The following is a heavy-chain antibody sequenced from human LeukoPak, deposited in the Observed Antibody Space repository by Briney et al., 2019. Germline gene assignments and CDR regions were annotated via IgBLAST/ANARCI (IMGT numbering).Heavy chain of an antibody. CDR2: ISYDGSNK. V-gene: IGHV3-30-3*01. CDR1: GFTFSSYA. CDR3: ARDFWFGELYGGAFDI. D-gene: IGHD3-10*01. J-gene: IGHJ3*02. Sequence: GGSLRLSCAASGFTFSSYAMHWVRQAPGKGLEWVAVISYDGSNKYYADSVKGRFTISRDNSKNTLYLQMNSLRAEDTAVYYCARDFWFGELYGGAFDIWGQGTMVTVSS.